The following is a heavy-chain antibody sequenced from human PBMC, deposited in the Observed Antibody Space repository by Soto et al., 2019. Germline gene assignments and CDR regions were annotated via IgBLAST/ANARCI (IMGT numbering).Heavy chain of an antibody. Sequence: GSLRLSCAASGFTFSSYAMSWVRQAPGKGLEWVSAISGSGGSTYYADSVKGRFTISRDNSKNTLYLQMNSLRAEDTAVYYCAKDMDYGVNFDYWGQGTLVTVSS. V-gene: IGHV3-23*01. CDR2: ISGSGGST. CDR3: AKDMDYGVNFDY. D-gene: IGHD4-17*01. CDR1: GFTFSSYA. J-gene: IGHJ4*02.